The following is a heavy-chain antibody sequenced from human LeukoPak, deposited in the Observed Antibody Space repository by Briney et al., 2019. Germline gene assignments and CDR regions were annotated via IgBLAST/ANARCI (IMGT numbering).Heavy chain of an antibody. V-gene: IGHV4-39*01. CDR2: IYYSGST. D-gene: IGHD6-19*01. J-gene: IGHJ4*02. CDR1: GGSISSSSYY. CDR3: ARVAAGFVPFDY. Sequence: PSETLSLTCTVSGGSISSSSYYWGWIRQPPGKGLEWIGSIYYSGSTYYNPSLKSRVTISVDTSKNQFSLKLGSVTAADTAVYYCARVAAGFVPFDYWGQGTLVTVSS.